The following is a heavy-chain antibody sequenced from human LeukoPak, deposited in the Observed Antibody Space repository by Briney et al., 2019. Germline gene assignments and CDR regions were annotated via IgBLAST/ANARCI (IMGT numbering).Heavy chain of an antibody. V-gene: IGHV3-11*04. Sequence: NPGGSLRLSCAASGFTFSDYYMSWIRQAPGKGLEWVSYISSSGSTIYYADSVKGRFTISRDNAKNSLYLQMNSLRAEDTAVYYCAKDILAAGLFFDYWGQGILVTVSS. CDR3: AKDILAAGLFFDY. J-gene: IGHJ4*02. CDR1: GFTFSDYY. CDR2: ISSSGSTI. D-gene: IGHD6-13*01.